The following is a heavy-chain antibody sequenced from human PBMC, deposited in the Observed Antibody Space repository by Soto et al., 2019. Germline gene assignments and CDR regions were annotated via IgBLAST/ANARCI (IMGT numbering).Heavy chain of an antibody. CDR1: GGSISSGGYY. CDR3: ARDSRWFAELWWALDY. Sequence: QVQLQESGPGLVKPSQTLSLTCTVSGGSISSGGYYWSWIRQLPGKGLEWIGYINYSGTTYYNPSLKSRSNISIDTSKNQFSLKLSSVTAADTAVYYCARDSRWFAELWWALDYWGQGMLVTVSS. D-gene: IGHD3-10*01. CDR2: INYSGTT. V-gene: IGHV4-31*03. J-gene: IGHJ4*02.